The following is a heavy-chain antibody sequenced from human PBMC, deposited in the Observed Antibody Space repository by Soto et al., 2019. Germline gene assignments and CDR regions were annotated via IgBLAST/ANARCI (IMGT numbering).Heavy chain of an antibody. D-gene: IGHD3-22*01. CDR1: GDSITSGGFY. J-gene: IGHJ5*02. V-gene: IGHV4-31*03. CDR2: ISDSGTT. Sequence: SETLSLTCTVSGDSITSGGFYWIWIRQSPGKGLEWIGYISDSGTTYYSPTLRSRMSISVDTSKTNFSLKLSSVTAADTAVYYCARERDPSYYDRDNYPSSFDPWGQGTLVTVSS. CDR3: ARERDPSYYDRDNYPSSFDP.